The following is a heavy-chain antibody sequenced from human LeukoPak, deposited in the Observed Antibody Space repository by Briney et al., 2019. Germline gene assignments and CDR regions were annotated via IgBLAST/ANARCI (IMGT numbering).Heavy chain of an antibody. Sequence: GGSLGLSCAASGFTFSSYAMHWVRQAPGKGLEWVAVISYDGSNKYYADSVKGRFTISRDNSKNTLYLRMDSLRAEDTAVYYCARDSRDGYNLDYWGQGTLVTVSS. CDR1: GFTFSSYA. J-gene: IGHJ4*02. D-gene: IGHD5-24*01. V-gene: IGHV3-30-3*01. CDR2: ISYDGSNK. CDR3: ARDSRDGYNLDY.